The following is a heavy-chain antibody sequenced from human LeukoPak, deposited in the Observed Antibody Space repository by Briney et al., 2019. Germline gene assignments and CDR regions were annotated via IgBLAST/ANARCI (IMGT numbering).Heavy chain of an antibody. J-gene: IGHJ4*02. Sequence: AETLSLTCTVSGGSISSYYWSGIRQPPGKGLEWIGYIYYSGSTKYNPTLKSRVTISVDTSKTQCSLKLSSVTAADTAVYYCARARYDVILAGYYPSPYFDSSGQGTLVTVSS. CDR3: ARARYDVILAGYYPSPYFDS. D-gene: IGHD3-9*01. CDR1: GGSISSYY. CDR2: IYYSGST. V-gene: IGHV4-59*01.